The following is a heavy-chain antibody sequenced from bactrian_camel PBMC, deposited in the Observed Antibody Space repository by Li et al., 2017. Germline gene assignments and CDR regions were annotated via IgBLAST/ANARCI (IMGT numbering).Heavy chain of an antibody. D-gene: IGHD2*01. CDR2: ISSDGQT. CDR3: AANEGRYRGSCYAGPYWYKY. Sequence: DVQLVESGGGSVQTGGSLRLSCSATGSTKSRNCMGWFRQAPGKEREGVAAISSDGQTAYADFVKGRFTISRDNAKNTLYLQLNRLKAEDTGMFYCAANEGRYRGSCYAGPYWYKYWGQGTQVTVS. J-gene: IGHJ4*01. V-gene: IGHV3S67*01. CDR1: GSTKSRNC.